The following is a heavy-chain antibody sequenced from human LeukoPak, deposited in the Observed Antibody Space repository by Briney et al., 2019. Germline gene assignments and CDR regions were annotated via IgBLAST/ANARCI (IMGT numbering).Heavy chain of an antibody. CDR2: ISAYNGNT. CDR3: ARDREMYYYDSSGYRN. J-gene: IGHJ4*02. CDR1: GYTFTSYG. Sequence: ASVKVSCKASGYTFTSYGISWVRQAPGQGLEWMGWISAYNGNTNYAQKLQGRVTMTTDTSTSTAYMELRSLRSDDTAVYYCARDREMYYYDSSGYRNWGQGTLVTVSS. V-gene: IGHV1-18*01. D-gene: IGHD3-22*01.